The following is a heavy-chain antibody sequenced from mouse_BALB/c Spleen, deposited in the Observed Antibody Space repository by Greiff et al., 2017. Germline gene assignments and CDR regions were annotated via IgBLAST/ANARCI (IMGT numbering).Heavy chain of an antibody. V-gene: IGHV3-2*02. CDR2: ISYSGST. CDR3: ARVQYYGYAMDY. D-gene: IGHD1-1*01. J-gene: IGHJ4*01. Sequence: EVQLEESGPGLVKPSQSLSLTCTVTGYSITSDYAWNWIRQFPGNKLEWMGYISYSGSTSYNPSLKSRISITRDTSKNQFFLQLNSVTTEDTATYYCARVQYYGYAMDYWGQGTSVTVSS. CDR1: GYSITSDYA.